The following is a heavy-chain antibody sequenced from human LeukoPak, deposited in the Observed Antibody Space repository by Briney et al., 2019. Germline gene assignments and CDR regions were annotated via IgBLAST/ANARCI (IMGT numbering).Heavy chain of an antibody. V-gene: IGHV1-18*01. D-gene: IGHD3-9*01. CDR2: ISAYNGNT. CDR3: ARWDYDILTGISWFDP. CDR1: GYTFTSYG. Sequence: ASVKVSCKASGYTFTSYGISWVRQAPGQGLEWMGWISAYNGNTNYAQNLQGRVTMTTDTSTSTVYLDLRSLRSDDTAVYYCARWDYDILTGISWFDPWGQGTLVTVSS. J-gene: IGHJ5*02.